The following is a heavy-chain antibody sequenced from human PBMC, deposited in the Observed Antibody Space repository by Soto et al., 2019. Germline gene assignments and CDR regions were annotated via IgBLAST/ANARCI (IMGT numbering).Heavy chain of an antibody. D-gene: IGHD3-10*01. CDR1: GFSLSTSGVG. Sequence: QITLKESGPTLVKPTQTLTLTCTFSGFSLSTSGVGMGWIRQPPGNALEWLALIYWDDDKRYSPSLKSRLTITKDTSKNQVVLTMTNMDPVDTATYYCAHRLGAHGPGSYFDYWGQGTLVTVS. CDR3: AHRLGAHGPGSYFDY. V-gene: IGHV2-5*02. J-gene: IGHJ4*02. CDR2: IYWDDDK.